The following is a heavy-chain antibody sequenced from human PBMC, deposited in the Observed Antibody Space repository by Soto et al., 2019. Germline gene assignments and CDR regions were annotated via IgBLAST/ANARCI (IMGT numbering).Heavy chain of an antibody. J-gene: IGHJ3*02. Sequence: SETLSLTCTVSGGSISSYYWSWIRQPPGKGLEWIGYIYYCGSTNYNPSLKSRVTISVDTSKNQFSLKLSSVTAADTAVYYCARGRIVLQMPIAAASLDAFDIWGQGTMVTVSS. CDR1: GGSISSYY. D-gene: IGHD6-13*01. CDR3: ARGRIVLQMPIAAASLDAFDI. CDR2: IYYCGST. V-gene: IGHV4-59*01.